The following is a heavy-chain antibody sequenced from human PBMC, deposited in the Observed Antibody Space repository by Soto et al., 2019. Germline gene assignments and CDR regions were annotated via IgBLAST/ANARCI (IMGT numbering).Heavy chain of an antibody. J-gene: IGHJ4*02. CDR2: IIPILGIA. CDR3: ARDQRARGYYDFWSGPY. Sequence: GASVKVSCKASGGTFSSYTMSWVRQAPGQGLEWMGRIIPILGIANYAQKFQGRVTITADKSTSTAYMELSSPRSEDTAVYYCARDQRARGYYDFWSGPYWGQGTLVTVSS. CDR1: GGTFSSYT. D-gene: IGHD3-3*01. V-gene: IGHV1-69*04.